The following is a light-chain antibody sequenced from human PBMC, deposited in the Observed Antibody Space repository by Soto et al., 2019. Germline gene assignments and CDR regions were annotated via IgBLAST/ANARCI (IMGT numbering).Light chain of an antibody. J-gene: IGKJ3*01. CDR2: GAS. CDR1: QSVSSTY. CDR3: QQYGRSPGLFT. Sequence: EIVLTQSPGTLSLSPGERATLSCRASQSVSSTYLAWYQQKHGQAPRLLIYGASSRATGIPDRFSSSGSGTAFTLTIIRLEPEDVAVYYCQQYGRSPGLFTFGPGTKVDIK. V-gene: IGKV3-20*01.